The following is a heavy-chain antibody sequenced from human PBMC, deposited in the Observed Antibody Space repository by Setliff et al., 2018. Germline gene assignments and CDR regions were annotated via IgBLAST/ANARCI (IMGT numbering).Heavy chain of an antibody. J-gene: IGHJ4*02. D-gene: IGHD1-7*01. V-gene: IGHV3-23*01. CDR1: GFTFSSYA. CDR3: AKKLPGVRYFDY. CDR2: ISGSGGTT. Sequence: PGGSLRLSCAASGFTFSSYAMSWIRQAPGKGLEWVSAISGSGGTTYYADSVKGRFTISRDNSKNTLYLQMNSLRAEDTAVYYCAKKLPGVRYFDYCGQGTLVTVSS.